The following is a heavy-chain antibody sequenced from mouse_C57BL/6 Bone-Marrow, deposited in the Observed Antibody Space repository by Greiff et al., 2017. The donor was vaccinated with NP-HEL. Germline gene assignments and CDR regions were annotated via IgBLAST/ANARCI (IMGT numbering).Heavy chain of an antibody. V-gene: IGHV1-64*01. J-gene: IGHJ2*01. D-gene: IGHD1-1*01. CDR3: ATGGYGSSYYFDY. CDR1: GYTFTSYW. Sequence: QVQLQQPGAGLVKPGASLKLSCTASGYTFTSYWMHWVRQRPGQGLEWIGMIHPNSGSTNYNEKFKSKATLTVDKSSSTAYMQLSSLTSEDSAVYYCATGGYGSSYYFDYWGKGTTLTVSS. CDR2: IHPNSGST.